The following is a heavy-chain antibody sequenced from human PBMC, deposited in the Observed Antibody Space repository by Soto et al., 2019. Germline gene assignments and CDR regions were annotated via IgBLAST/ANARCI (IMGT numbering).Heavy chain of an antibody. CDR3: ARAEYYYDSSGYYSEDYYGMDV. D-gene: IGHD3-22*01. Sequence: PGGSLRLSCAASGFTFSSYGMHWVRQAPGKGLEWVAVIWYDGSNKYYADSVNGRFTISRDNSKNTLYLQMNSLRAEDTAVYYCARAEYYYDSSGYYSEDYYGMDVWGQGTTVTVSS. CDR2: IWYDGSNK. CDR1: GFTFSSYG. J-gene: IGHJ6*02. V-gene: IGHV3-33*01.